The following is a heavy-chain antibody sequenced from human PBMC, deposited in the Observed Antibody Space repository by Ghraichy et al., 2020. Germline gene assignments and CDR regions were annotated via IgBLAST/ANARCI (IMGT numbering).Heavy chain of an antibody. CDR2: IIPIFGTA. CDR1: GGTFSSYA. D-gene: IGHD3-22*01. V-gene: IGHV1-69*01. CDR3: ASTPYYYDSSGPYYYGMDV. J-gene: IGHJ6*02. Sequence: NISCKASGGTFSSYAISWVRQAPGQGLEWMGGIIPIFGTANYAQKFQGRVTITADESTSTAYMELSSLRSEDTAVYYCASTPYYYDSSGPYYYGMDVWGQGTTVTVSS.